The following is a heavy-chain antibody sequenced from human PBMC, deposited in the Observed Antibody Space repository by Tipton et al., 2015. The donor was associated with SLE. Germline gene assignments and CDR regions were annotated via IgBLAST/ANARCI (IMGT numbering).Heavy chain of an antibody. CDR1: GFTFSSYG. D-gene: IGHD3-9*01. J-gene: IGHJ2*01. CDR3: ARGGAGHYYYWHFDL. Sequence: SLRLSCAASGFTFSSYGLHWVRQAPGKGREWVAVIWYDGNIEYYADSVKGRFTISRDNSKNTLYLQVTSLRAEDTAVYYCARGGAGHYYYWHFDLWGRGTLVTVSS. V-gene: IGHV3-33*01. CDR2: IWYDGNIE.